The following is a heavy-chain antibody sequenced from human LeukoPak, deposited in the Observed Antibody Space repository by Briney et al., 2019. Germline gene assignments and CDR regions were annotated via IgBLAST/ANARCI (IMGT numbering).Heavy chain of an antibody. CDR2: VSNTGGGT. CDR1: GFTFGSYS. D-gene: IGHD2-21*02. J-gene: IGHJ4*02. CDR3: AKVTAGVFDY. Sequence: GGSLRLSCAASGFTFGSYSMSWVRQAPGKGLEWVSTVSNTGGGTYYADSVRGRLTISRDNSKNTLCLQMNSLRAEDAALYYCAKVTAGVFDYWGQGTPVTVSS. V-gene: IGHV3-23*01.